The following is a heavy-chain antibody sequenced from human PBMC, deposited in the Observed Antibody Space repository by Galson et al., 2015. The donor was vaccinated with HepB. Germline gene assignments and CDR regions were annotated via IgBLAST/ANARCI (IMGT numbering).Heavy chain of an antibody. V-gene: IGHV3-11*05. CDR2: ISSRSDFI. D-gene: IGHD3-16*02. Sequence: SLRLSCAASGFTFSDYYMSWIRQAPGKGLEWISFISSRSDFINYADSVRGRFTISRDNAKKSLYLQMNRLRVEDTAVYYCAREGGSYLDYWGQGTLVTVSS. J-gene: IGHJ4*02. CDR1: GFTFSDYY. CDR3: AREGGSYLDY.